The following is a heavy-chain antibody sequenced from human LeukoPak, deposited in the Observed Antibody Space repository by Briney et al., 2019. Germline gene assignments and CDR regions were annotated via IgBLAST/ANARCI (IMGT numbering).Heavy chain of an antibody. V-gene: IGHV4-59*08. CDR1: VGSMSSYY. CDR3: ARHGSGTSLALDP. Sequence: SETLSLTCTVSVGSMSSYYWSWIRQPPGKRLEWLGYVYYSGSTNYNPSLKSRVTISLGTSKNQFSLKLSSVTAADTAVYYCARHGSGTSLALDPWGQGTLVTVSS. D-gene: IGHD3-10*01. CDR2: VYYSGST. J-gene: IGHJ5*02.